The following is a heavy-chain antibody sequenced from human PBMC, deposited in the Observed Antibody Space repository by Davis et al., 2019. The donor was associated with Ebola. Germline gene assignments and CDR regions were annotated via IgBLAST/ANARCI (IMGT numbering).Heavy chain of an antibody. V-gene: IGHV3-30-3*01. CDR3: AKARYTAMVFYFDY. D-gene: IGHD5-18*01. CDR2: ISYDGSNK. CDR1: GFTFSSYA. Sequence: GESLKISCAASGFTFSSYAMHWVRQAPGKGLEWVAVISYDGSNKYYADSVKGRFTISRDNSKNTLYLQMNSLRAEDTAVYYCAKARYTAMVFYFDYWGQGTLVTVSS. J-gene: IGHJ4*02.